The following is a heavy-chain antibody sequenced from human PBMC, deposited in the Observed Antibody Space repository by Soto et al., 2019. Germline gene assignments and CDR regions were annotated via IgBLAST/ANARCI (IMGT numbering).Heavy chain of an antibody. Sequence: GASVKVSCKASGYTFTSYGISWVRQAPGQGLEWMGWISAYNGNTNYAQKLQGRVTMTTDTSTSTAYMELRSLRSDDTAVYYCARVGTSIPARTVDPFAYWGRGTLDTVSS. CDR2: ISAYNGNT. CDR1: GYTFTSYG. J-gene: IGHJ4*02. CDR3: ARVGTSIPARTVDPFAY. V-gene: IGHV1-18*01. D-gene: IGHD6-6*01.